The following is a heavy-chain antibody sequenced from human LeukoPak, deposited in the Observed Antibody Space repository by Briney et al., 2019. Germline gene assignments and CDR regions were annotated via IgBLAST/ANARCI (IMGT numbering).Heavy chain of an antibody. CDR2: ISSSSSYI. Sequence: GGSLRLSCAASGFTFSSYSMNWVRQAPGKGLEWVSSISSSSSYIYYADSVKGRFTISRDNAKNSLYLQMNSLRAEDTAVYYCAREDRSLYYDFWSGPRDFDYWGQGTLVTDSP. CDR3: AREDRSLYYDFWSGPRDFDY. J-gene: IGHJ4*02. D-gene: IGHD3-3*01. CDR1: GFTFSSYS. V-gene: IGHV3-21*01.